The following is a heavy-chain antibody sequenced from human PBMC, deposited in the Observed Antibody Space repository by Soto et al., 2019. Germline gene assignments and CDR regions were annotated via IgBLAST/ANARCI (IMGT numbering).Heavy chain of an antibody. D-gene: IGHD6-13*01. CDR2: INAGNGNT. J-gene: IGHJ5*02. CDR3: ARDPRPIAAASVGNWFDP. Sequence: GASVKVSCKSSGYTFTSYAMHCVRQAPGQRLEWMGWINAGNGNTKYSQKFQGRVTITRDTSASTAYMELSSLRSEDTAVYYCARDPRPIAAASVGNWFDPWGQGTLVTVSS. V-gene: IGHV1-3*01. CDR1: GYTFTSYA.